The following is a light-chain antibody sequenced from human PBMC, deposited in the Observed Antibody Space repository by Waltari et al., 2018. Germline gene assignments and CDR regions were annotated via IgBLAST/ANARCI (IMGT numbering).Light chain of an antibody. CDR2: KAS. CDR3: QQYNSYSTT. V-gene: IGKV1-5*03. J-gene: IGKJ4*01. CDR1: QDIITW. Sequence: DIQMTQFPSTLSASVGDRVTITCRASQDIITWLAWYQQKPGKAPKLLIFKASSLESGVPSRFSGSGSGTEVTLTISSLQPDDFATYYCQQYNSYSTTFGGGTKVEVK.